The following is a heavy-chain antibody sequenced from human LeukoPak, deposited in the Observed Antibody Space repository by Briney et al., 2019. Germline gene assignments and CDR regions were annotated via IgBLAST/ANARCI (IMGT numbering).Heavy chain of an antibody. CDR3: AREQLGYSYGSHFLMDV. D-gene: IGHD5-18*01. CDR2: ISSSSSYI. V-gene: IGHV3-21*01. Sequence: PGGSLRLSCAASGFTFSSYSMNWVRQAPGKGLEWVSSISSSSSYIYYADSVKGRFTISRDNAKNSLYLQMNSLRAEDTAVYYCAREQLGYSYGSHFLMDVWGQGTTVTVSS. J-gene: IGHJ6*02. CDR1: GFTFSSYS.